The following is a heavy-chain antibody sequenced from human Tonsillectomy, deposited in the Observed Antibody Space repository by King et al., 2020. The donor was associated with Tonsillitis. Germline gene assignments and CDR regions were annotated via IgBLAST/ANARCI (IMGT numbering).Heavy chain of an antibody. CDR2: NNWYGGSK. CDR1: VFTFDDYS. CDR3: ARGVSGPFGY. J-gene: IGHJ4*02. Sequence: VQLVESGGGVVRPGGSLRLSCAASVFTFDDYSMSWVRQAPGKGLEWVSGNNWYGGSKGFADSVKGRFTISRDNAKNSLYLNMNSLRAEDTALYYCARGVSGPFGYWGQGTLVTVSS. V-gene: IGHV3-20*04.